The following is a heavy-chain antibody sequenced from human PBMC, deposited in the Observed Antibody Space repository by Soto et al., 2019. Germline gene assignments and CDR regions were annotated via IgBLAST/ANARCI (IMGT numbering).Heavy chain of an antibody. CDR2: SRNKANSYTT. J-gene: IGHJ5*02. CDR3: ARDPGS. V-gene: IGHV3-72*01. CDR1: GFTFSDHD. Sequence: PGGPLRLSCAASGFTFSDHDMDWVCQAPGKGLEWVGRSRNKANSYTTEYAASVRGRFTISRDDSKNSLYLQMNSLKTEDTAVYYCARDPGSWGQGTLVTVSS.